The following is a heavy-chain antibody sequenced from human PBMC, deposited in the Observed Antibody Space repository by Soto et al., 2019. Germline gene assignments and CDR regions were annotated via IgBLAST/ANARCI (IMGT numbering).Heavy chain of an antibody. Sequence: LSLTCSVSGGSISSSNWWSWVRQPPGKGLEWIGEIYHSGSTNYNPSLKSRVTISVDKSENQFSLKLSSVTAADTAVYYCARTIYGDYSDYWGQGTLVTVSS. CDR3: ARTIYGDYSDY. J-gene: IGHJ4*02. V-gene: IGHV4-4*02. CDR2: IYHSGST. CDR1: GGSISSSNW. D-gene: IGHD4-17*01.